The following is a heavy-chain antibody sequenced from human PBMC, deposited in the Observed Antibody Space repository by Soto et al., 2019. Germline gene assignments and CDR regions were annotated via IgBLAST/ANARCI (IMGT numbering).Heavy chain of an antibody. CDR2: IFFTGRT. Sequence: PSETLSLTCTVSGGSISSDSHHWDWIRQPPGKGPEWIGSIFFTGRTYYNPSLKSRVTISVDTSKNQFSLAMNYVTAADTAVYYCVRMTGMPTATTDRGDEPWGQGTLV. D-gene: IGHD4-17*01. J-gene: IGHJ5*02. CDR1: GGSISSDSHH. V-gene: IGHV4-39*01. CDR3: VRMTGMPTATTDRGDEP.